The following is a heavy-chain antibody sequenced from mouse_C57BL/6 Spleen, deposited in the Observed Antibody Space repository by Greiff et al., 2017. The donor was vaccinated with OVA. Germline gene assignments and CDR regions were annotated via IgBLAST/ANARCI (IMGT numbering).Heavy chain of an antibody. D-gene: IGHD1-1*01. CDR1: GFTFTDYY. J-gene: IGHJ2*01. V-gene: IGHV1-36*01. CDR2: VYPYNGGT. CDR3: ARSRSTTVVATDDFDY. Sequence: DVKLQESGPVLVKPGPSVKISCKASGFTFTDYYMHWVKQSHGKSLEWIGLVYPYNGGTSYNQKFKGKATLTVDTSSSTAYMELNSLTSEDSAVYYGARSRSTTVVATDDFDYWGQGTTLTVSS.